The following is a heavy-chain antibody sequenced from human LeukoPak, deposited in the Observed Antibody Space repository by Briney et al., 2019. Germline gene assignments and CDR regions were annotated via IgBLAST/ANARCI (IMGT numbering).Heavy chain of an antibody. CDR1: GGSISSGSYY. Sequence: SQTLSLTCTVSGGSISSGSYYWSWIRQPAGKGLEWIGRIYTSGSTNYNPSLKSRVTISVDTSKNQFSLKLSSVTAADTAVYYCAGIAGGVVPAADSTTYYYYYMDVWGKGTTVTVSS. D-gene: IGHD2-2*01. V-gene: IGHV4-61*02. CDR3: AGIAGGVVPAADSTTYYYYYMDV. CDR2: IYTSGST. J-gene: IGHJ6*03.